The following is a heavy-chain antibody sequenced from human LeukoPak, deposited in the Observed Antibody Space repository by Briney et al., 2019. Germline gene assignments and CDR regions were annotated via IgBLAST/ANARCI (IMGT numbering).Heavy chain of an antibody. J-gene: IGHJ4*02. Sequence: GGSLRLSCAASGLTFSGSAMHWVRQASGKGLEWVGRIRSKANSYATAYAASVKGRFTISRDDSKNTAYLQMNSLKTEDTAVYYCTRHGRALYWGQGALVTVSS. CDR1: GLTFSGSA. V-gene: IGHV3-73*01. CDR2: IRSKANSYAT. CDR3: TRHGRALY.